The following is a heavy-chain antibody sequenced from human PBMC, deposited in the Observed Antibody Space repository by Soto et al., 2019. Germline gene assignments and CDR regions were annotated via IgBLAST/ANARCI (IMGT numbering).Heavy chain of an antibody. CDR2: ISAYNGNT. J-gene: IGHJ5*02. Sequence: QVQLVQSGAEVKKPGASVKVSCKASGYTFTSYGISWVRQAPGQGLEWMGWISAYNGNTNYAQKLQGRVTMTTDTAKRTAYMELRSMRSDDTAVYYCASIPYRYGSFSWGQGTLVTVSS. CDR1: GYTFTSYG. CDR3: ASIPYRYGSFS. D-gene: IGHD5-18*01. V-gene: IGHV1-18*01.